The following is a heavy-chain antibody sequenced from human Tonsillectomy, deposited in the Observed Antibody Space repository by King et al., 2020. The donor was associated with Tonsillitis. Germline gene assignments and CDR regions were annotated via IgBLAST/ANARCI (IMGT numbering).Heavy chain of an antibody. Sequence: VQLVESGGGLVQPGGSLRLSCAASGFTFSSYWMHWVRQAPGKGLVWVSRINSDGSSTTYADSVKDRFTISRDNAKNTLYLQMNSLRAEDTAVYYCARESKGITGTTYPGYWGQGTLVTVSS. CDR3: ARESKGITGTTYPGY. J-gene: IGHJ4*02. CDR1: GFTFSSYW. D-gene: IGHD1-7*01. CDR2: INSDGSST. V-gene: IGHV3-74*01.